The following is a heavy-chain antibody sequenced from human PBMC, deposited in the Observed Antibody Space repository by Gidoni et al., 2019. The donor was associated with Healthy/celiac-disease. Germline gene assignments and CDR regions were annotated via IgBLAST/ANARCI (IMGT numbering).Heavy chain of an antibody. J-gene: IGHJ6*02. Sequence: QGQLQQWGAGRLKPSETLSLTCAGYGGSCSGYYWSWIRQPPGKGLVWIGEINHSGSTNYNPSLKSRVTISLDTSKNQFSLKLSSVTAADTAVYYCARGRDDFWSGYYYYYYGMDVWGQGTTVTVSS. V-gene: IGHV4-34*01. D-gene: IGHD3-3*01. CDR3: ARGRDDFWSGYYYYYYGMDV. CDR2: INHSGST. CDR1: GGSCSGYY.